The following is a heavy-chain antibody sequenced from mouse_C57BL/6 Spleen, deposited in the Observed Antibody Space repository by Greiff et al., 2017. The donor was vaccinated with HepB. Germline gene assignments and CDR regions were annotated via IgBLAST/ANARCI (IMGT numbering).Heavy chain of an antibody. CDR2: ISYSGST. D-gene: IGHD2-3*01. V-gene: IGHV3-1*01. J-gene: IGHJ3*01. CDR1: GYSITSGYD. Sequence: EVKVVESGPGMVKPSQSLSLICTVTGYSITSGYDWHWIRHFPGNKLEWMGYISYSGSTNYNPSLKSRISITHDTSKNHFFLKLDSVTTEDTATYYCARDGYYFAWVAYWGQGALVTVSA. CDR3: ARDGYYFAWVAY.